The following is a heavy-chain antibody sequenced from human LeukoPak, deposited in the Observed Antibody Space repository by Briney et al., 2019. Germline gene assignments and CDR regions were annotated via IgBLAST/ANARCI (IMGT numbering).Heavy chain of an antibody. J-gene: IGHJ5*02. Sequence: PGGSLRLSCATSGFIFSNYAVNWVRQAPGKGLEWVSIISGSGDTTYYADSVKGRFTISRDNSKNTLYLQMNSLRAEDTAVYYCAKSGGVRFDPWGQGTLVTVSS. CDR1: GFIFSNYA. CDR3: AKSGGVRFDP. D-gene: IGHD3-16*01. V-gene: IGHV3-23*01. CDR2: ISGSGDTT.